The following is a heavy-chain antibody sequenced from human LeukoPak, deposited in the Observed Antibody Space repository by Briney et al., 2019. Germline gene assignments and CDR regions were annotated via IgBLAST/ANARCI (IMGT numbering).Heavy chain of an antibody. Sequence: SVKVSCKASGGTFSSYAISWVRQAPGQGLEWMGGIIPIFGTANYAQKFQGRVTITADESTSTAYMELSSLRSEDTAVYYCARDSSDFRNLIPHWGQGTLVTVSS. CDR3: ARDSSDFRNLIPH. D-gene: IGHD1-14*01. V-gene: IGHV1-69*13. CDR2: IIPIFGTA. J-gene: IGHJ1*01. CDR1: GGTFSSYA.